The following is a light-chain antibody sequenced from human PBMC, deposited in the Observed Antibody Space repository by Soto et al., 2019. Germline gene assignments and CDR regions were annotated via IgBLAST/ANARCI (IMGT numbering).Light chain of an antibody. CDR1: NSVLGSYNL. CDR3: CSYAGDYIFV. V-gene: IGLV2-23*01. CDR2: GGT. J-gene: IGLJ1*01. Sequence: QSVLTQPASVSGSPGRSITISRTGTNSVLGSYNLVSWFQHHPGQVPDVMSYGGTKRPSGVSDRFSGSKSDNTASLTISGLQAEDEGDYYCCSYAGDYIFVFGTGTKVTVL.